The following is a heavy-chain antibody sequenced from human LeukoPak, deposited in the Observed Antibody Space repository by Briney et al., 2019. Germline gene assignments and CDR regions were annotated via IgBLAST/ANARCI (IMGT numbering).Heavy chain of an antibody. CDR2: IFPRDSNT. Sequence: GESLKISCKSSGYNFPNYWIGWVRRMPGKGLEWMGIIFPRDSNTKYSPSFQGQVTISADKSISTAYLQWSGLKASDTAMYYCARLSSSGWNNGWFDPWGQGTLVTVSS. D-gene: IGHD6-19*01. CDR3: ARLSSSGWNNGWFDP. CDR1: GYNFPNYW. V-gene: IGHV5-51*01. J-gene: IGHJ5*02.